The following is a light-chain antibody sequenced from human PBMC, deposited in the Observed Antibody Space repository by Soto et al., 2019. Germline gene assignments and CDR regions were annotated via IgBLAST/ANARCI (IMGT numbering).Light chain of an antibody. Sequence: DIQMTQSPSSLSASVGDRVTITCRASQSISSYLNWYQQKPGKAPKLLIYAASSLQSGVPSRFSGSGSGTDFTLTISSLQPEDFATYYCQPSYSTPLFTFGPGTKVDI. CDR1: QSISSY. J-gene: IGKJ3*01. V-gene: IGKV1-39*01. CDR2: AAS. CDR3: QPSYSTPLFT.